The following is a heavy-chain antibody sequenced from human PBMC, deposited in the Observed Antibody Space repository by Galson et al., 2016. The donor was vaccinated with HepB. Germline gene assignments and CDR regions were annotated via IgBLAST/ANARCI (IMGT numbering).Heavy chain of an antibody. J-gene: IGHJ4*02. D-gene: IGHD6-19*01. CDR3: ARWDYTSGPLDS. V-gene: IGHV3-7*01. Sequence: SLRLSCAAPGFGLFNFWMNWVRQTPGGGLEWVSNIKQDGSEKHYVDSVKGRFTISRDNAKNLLYLQMNSLRADDTAVYFCARWDYTSGPLDSWVRRTLVTVSS. CDR1: GFGLFNFW. CDR2: IKQDGSEK.